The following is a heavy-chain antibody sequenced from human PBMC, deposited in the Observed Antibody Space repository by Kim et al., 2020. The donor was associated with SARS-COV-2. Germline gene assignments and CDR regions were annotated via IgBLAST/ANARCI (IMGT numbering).Heavy chain of an antibody. Sequence: SETLSLTCTVSGGSISSSSYYWGWIRQPPGKGLEWIGSIYYSGSTYYNPSLKSRVTISVDTSKNQFSLKLSSVTAADTAVYYCARHRGLRGYCSGGSCYSWFDPWGQGTLVTVSS. J-gene: IGHJ5*02. D-gene: IGHD2-15*01. V-gene: IGHV4-39*01. CDR2: IYYSGST. CDR3: ARHRGLRGYCSGGSCYSWFDP. CDR1: GGSISSSSYY.